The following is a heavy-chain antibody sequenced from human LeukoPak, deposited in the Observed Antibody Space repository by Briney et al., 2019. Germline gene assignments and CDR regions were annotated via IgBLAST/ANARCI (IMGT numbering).Heavy chain of an antibody. J-gene: IGHJ1*01. CDR2: IYHSGST. CDR1: GGSISSSNW. Sequence: SGTLSLTYAVSGGSISSSNWWSWVRQPPGKGLEWIGEIYHSGSTNYNPSLKSRVTISVDTSKNQFSLKLSSVTAADTAVYYCARDPPRLGSYYPAEYFQHWGQGTLVTVSS. CDR3: ARDPPRLGSYYPAEYFQH. D-gene: IGHD3-10*01. V-gene: IGHV4-4*02.